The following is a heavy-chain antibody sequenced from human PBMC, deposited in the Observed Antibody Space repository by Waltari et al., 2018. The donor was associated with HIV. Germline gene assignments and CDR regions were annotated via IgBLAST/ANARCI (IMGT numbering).Heavy chain of an antibody. Sequence: EVRLVESGGGLVQPGGSLRLSCVASGFTFAYYWMSWVRQAPGKGLEWVANIKFDGDEKNYVDSVKGRFTISRDDGKNSLYLQMNSLRAEDTAVYYCTRLNYHFDFWGRGTLVAVSS. V-gene: IGHV3-7*01. CDR1: GFTFAYYW. D-gene: IGHD3-10*01. CDR3: TRLNYHFDF. CDR2: IKFDGDEK. J-gene: IGHJ4*02.